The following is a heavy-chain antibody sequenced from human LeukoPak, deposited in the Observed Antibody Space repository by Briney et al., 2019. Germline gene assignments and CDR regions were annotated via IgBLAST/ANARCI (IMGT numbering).Heavy chain of an antibody. CDR1: GFTFDDYA. Sequence: GGSLRLSCAASGFTFDDYAMHWVRQAPGKGLEWVSLISGDGGSTYYADSVKGRFTISRDNSKNSLYLQMNSLGTEDTALYYCATSDFAAHFDYWGQETLVTVSS. D-gene: IGHD2/OR15-2a*01. CDR2: ISGDGGST. CDR3: ATSDFAAHFDY. J-gene: IGHJ4*02. V-gene: IGHV3-43*02.